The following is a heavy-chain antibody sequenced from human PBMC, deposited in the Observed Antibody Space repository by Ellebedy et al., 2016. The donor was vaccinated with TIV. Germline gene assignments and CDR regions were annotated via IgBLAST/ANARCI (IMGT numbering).Heavy chain of an antibody. J-gene: IGHJ4*02. V-gene: IGHV1-2*04. Sequence: AASVKVSCKASGYTFTGYYMHWVRQAPGQGLEWMGWINPNSGGTNYAQKFQGWVTMTRDTSISTAYMELSRLRSDGTAVYYCARLHYDSSGHFDYWGQGTLVTVSS. D-gene: IGHD3-22*01. CDR1: GYTFTGYY. CDR2: INPNSGGT. CDR3: ARLHYDSSGHFDY.